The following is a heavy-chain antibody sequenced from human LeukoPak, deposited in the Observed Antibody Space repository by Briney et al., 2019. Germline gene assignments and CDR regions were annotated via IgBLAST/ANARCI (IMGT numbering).Heavy chain of an antibody. CDR2: IGTAGDT. CDR3: VKGNSGNYELDY. CDR1: GFTFSSYD. J-gene: IGHJ4*02. Sequence: PGGSLRLSCAASGFTFSSYDMLWVRQATGKGLEWVSAIGTAGDTYYPGSVKGRFTISRENAKNSLYLQMNSLRAGDTAVYYCVKGNSGNYELDYWGQGTLVTVPS. D-gene: IGHD1-26*01. V-gene: IGHV3-13*01.